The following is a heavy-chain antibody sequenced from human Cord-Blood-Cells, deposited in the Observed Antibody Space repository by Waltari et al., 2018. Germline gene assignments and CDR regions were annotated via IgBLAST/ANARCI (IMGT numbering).Heavy chain of an antibody. CDR2: IYYSGST. V-gene: IGHV4-39*01. CDR1: GGSISSSSYY. D-gene: IGHD2-8*01. Sequence: QLQLQESGPGLVKPSETLSLTCTVSGGSISSSSYYRGWLRQPPGKGLEWIGSIYYSGSTYYNPSLKSRVTISVDTSKNQFSLKLSSVTAADTAVYYCARRLQYMYVPYNWFDPWGQGTLVTVSS. J-gene: IGHJ5*02. CDR3: ARRLQYMYVPYNWFDP.